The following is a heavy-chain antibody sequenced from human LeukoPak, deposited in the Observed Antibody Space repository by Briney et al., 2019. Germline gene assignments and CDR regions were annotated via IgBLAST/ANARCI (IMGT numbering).Heavy chain of an antibody. Sequence: ASVKVSCKASGYTFTSYGISWVRQAPGQGLEWMGWISAYNGNTNYAQKLQGRVTMTTDTSTSTAYMELRSLRSDDTAVYYCARDPPLVGQGWGGYYFYGMDVWGQGTKVNVSS. D-gene: IGHD1-26*01. J-gene: IGHJ6*02. CDR1: GYTFTSYG. V-gene: IGHV1-18*01. CDR3: ARDPPLVGQGWGGYYFYGMDV. CDR2: ISAYNGNT.